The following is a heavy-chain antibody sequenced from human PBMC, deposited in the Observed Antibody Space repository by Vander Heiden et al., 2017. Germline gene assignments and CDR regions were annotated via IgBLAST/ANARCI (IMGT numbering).Heavy chain of an antibody. Sequence: QVQLVESGGGVVQPGRSLRLSCVASGFPFSCSGIHWVRQAPGKGLEWVAVISYDGSNKYYADSVKGRFTISRDNSKNTLYLQMNSLRAEDTAIYYCARPSGDWSGYRNYGLDVWGQGTTVTVSS. V-gene: IGHV3-30*03. CDR3: ARPSGDWSGYRNYGLDV. CDR2: ISYDGSNK. CDR1: GFPFSCSG. J-gene: IGHJ6*02. D-gene: IGHD3-3*01.